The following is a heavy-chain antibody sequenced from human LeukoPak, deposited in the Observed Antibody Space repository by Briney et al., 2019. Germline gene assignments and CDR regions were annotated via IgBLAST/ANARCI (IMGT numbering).Heavy chain of an antibody. V-gene: IGHV1-8*03. CDR3: ARKDIAVGYGLLDY. J-gene: IGHJ4*02. D-gene: IGHD5-12*01. CDR1: GYTFDNHD. Sequence: ASVKVSCEASGYTFDNHDINWVRQAPGQGLEWLGWMNPTSGNTGYAQKFQGRVTITRNTSIRTAYMELSSLISEDTAVYYCARKDIAVGYGLLDYWGQGTLVTVSS. CDR2: MNPTSGNT.